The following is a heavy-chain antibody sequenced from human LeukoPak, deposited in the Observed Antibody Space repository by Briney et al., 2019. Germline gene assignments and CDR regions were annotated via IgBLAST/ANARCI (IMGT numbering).Heavy chain of an antibody. V-gene: IGHV1-2*02. J-gene: IGHJ4*02. CDR2: INPNSGGT. Sequence: ASVKVSCKASGYTFTGYYMHWVRQAPGQELGWMGWINPNSGGTNYAQKFQGRVTMTRDTSISTAYMELSRLRSDDTAVYYCARTHYYDSSGYRKKDYFFDYWGQGTLVTVSS. CDR3: ARTHYYDSSGYRKKDYFFDY. CDR1: GYTFTGYY. D-gene: IGHD3-22*01.